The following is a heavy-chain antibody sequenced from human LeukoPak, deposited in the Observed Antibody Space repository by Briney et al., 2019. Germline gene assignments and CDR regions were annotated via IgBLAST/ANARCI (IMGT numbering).Heavy chain of an antibody. CDR3: AKEGYYYDSSGYYDFDY. D-gene: IGHD3-22*01. Sequence: GGSLRLSCAASGFTFSSYAMSRVRQAPGKGLEWVSAISGSGGSTYYADSVKGRFTISRDNSKNTLYLQMNSLRAEDTAVYYCAKEGYYYDSSGYYDFDYWGQGTLVTVSS. J-gene: IGHJ4*02. CDR2: ISGSGGST. V-gene: IGHV3-23*01. CDR1: GFTFSSYA.